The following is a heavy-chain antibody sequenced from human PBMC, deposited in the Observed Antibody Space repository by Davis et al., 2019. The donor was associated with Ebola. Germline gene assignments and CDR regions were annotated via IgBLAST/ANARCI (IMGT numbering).Heavy chain of an antibody. V-gene: IGHV3-30-3*01. D-gene: IGHD3-16*01. CDR3: TSAGEKHGMDV. Sequence: GESLKISCAASGFTFSSYAMHWVRQAPGKGLEWVAVISYDGSNKYYADSVKGRFTISRDNSKNTLYLQMNSLRAKDTAVYYCTSAGEKHGMDVWGQGTTVTVSS. J-gene: IGHJ6*02. CDR2: ISYDGSNK. CDR1: GFTFSSYA.